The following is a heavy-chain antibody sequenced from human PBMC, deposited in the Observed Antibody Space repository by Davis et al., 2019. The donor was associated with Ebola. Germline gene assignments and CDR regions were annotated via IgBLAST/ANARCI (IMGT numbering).Heavy chain of an antibody. CDR3: ARAPDS. V-gene: IGHV4-39*07. CDR1: GFIGSGFYY. J-gene: IGHJ4*02. CDR2: LYYSGNS. Sequence: PSETLSLTCTFSGFIGSGFYYWGWIRQPPGKGLEWIGSLYYSGNSYYNPSLKNRVAISVDMSKNQFFLKLYSETAADSAIYYCARAPDSWGQGTQVVVS.